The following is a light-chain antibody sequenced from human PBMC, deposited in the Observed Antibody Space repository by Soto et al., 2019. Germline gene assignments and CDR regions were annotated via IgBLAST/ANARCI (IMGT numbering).Light chain of an antibody. J-gene: IGLJ1*01. V-gene: IGLV2-14*01. CDR1: SSDVGGYNY. Sequence: QSVLTQPASVSGSPGQSITISCTGTSSDVGGYNYVSWYQQHPGKAPKLMIYDVSNRPSWVSNRFSGSKSGNTASLTISGLLADDEADYYCSSYSSSSVYVFGTGTKLTVL. CDR2: DVS. CDR3: SSYSSSSVYV.